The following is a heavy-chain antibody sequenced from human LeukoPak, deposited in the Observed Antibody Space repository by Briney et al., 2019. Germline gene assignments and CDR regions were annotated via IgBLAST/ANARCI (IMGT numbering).Heavy chain of an antibody. D-gene: IGHD5-18*01. CDR3: ARGQGADTAMETYYYYYMDV. Sequence: GASVKVSCKASGYTFTSYDINWVRQATGQGLEWMGWMNPNSGNTGYAQKFQGRVTITRNTSISTAYMELSSLRSEDTAVYYCARGQGADTAMETYYYYYMDVWGKGTTVTVSS. CDR2: MNPNSGNT. CDR1: GYTFTSYD. V-gene: IGHV1-8*03. J-gene: IGHJ6*03.